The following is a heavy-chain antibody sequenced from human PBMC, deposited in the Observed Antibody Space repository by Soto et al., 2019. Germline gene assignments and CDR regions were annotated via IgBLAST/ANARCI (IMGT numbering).Heavy chain of an antibody. CDR3: GTGTEQIVPAINTSFDD. J-gene: IGHJ4*02. CDR1: ACTLTELS. CDR2: FDPEDGET. Sequence: GSSVKASCKVSACTLTELSMHLVRQAPGKGLEWMGGFDPEDGETSYAQKLQGRVTRTEDTSTDTACMELSSLRSEETAVHYCGTGTEQIVPAINTSFDDWRQGALVTVS. D-gene: IGHD1-26*01. V-gene: IGHV1-24*01.